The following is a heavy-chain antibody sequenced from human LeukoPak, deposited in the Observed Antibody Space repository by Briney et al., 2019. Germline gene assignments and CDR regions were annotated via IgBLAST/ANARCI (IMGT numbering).Heavy chain of an antibody. CDR2: IYHSGST. V-gene: IGHV4-38-2*02. CDR1: GYSISSGYY. CDR3: ASPAMAFIDQGRYNYYYYMDV. J-gene: IGHJ6*03. Sequence: SETLSLTCTVSGYSISSGYYWGWIRQPPGKGLEWIGSIYHSGSTYYNPSLKSRVTISVDTSRNQFSLKLSSVTAADTAVYYCASPAMAFIDQGRYNYYYYMDVWGKGTTVTVSS. D-gene: IGHD5-18*01.